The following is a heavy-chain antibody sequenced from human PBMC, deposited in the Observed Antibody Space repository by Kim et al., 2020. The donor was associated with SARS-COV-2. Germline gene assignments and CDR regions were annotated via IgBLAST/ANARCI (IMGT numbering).Heavy chain of an antibody. V-gene: IGHV1-69*13. D-gene: IGHD6-13*01. J-gene: IGHJ6*02. Sequence: SVKVSCKASGGTFSSYAISWVRQAPGQGLEWMGGIIPIFGTANYAQKFQGRGTITADESTSTAYMELSSLRSEDTAVYYCARTSWARTIKIAAAGAPYYYYGMDVWGQGTTVTVSS. CDR2: IIPIFGTA. CDR3: ARTSWARTIKIAAAGAPYYYYGMDV. CDR1: GGTFSSYA.